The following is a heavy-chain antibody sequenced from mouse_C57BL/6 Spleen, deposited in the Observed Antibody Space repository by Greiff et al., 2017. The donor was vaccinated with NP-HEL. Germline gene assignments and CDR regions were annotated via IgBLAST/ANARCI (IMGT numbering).Heavy chain of an antibody. J-gene: IGHJ4*01. CDR3: ARVSTTKYYAMDY. CDR1: GFSLTSYA. Sequence: QVQLQQSGPGLVAPSQSLSITCTVSGFSLTSYAISWVRQPPGKGLEWLGVIWTGGGTNYNSALKSRLSISKDNSKSQVFLKMNSLQTDDTARYYCARVSTTKYYAMDYWGQGTSVTVSS. D-gene: IGHD2-12*01. CDR2: IWTGGGT. V-gene: IGHV2-9-1*01.